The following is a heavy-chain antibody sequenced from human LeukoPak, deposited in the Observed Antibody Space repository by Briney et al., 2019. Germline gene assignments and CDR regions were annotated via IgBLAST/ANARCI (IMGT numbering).Heavy chain of an antibody. J-gene: IGHJ4*02. Sequence: SGGSLGLSCAASGFTFSSYAMHWVRQAPGKGLEWVAVISYDGSNKYYADSAKGRFTISRDNSKNTLYLQMNSLRAEDTAVYYCARDVVALKIAAALDYWGQGTLVTVSS. CDR3: ARDVVALKIAAALDY. CDR2: ISYDGSNK. CDR1: GFTFSSYA. D-gene: IGHD6-13*01. V-gene: IGHV3-30-3*01.